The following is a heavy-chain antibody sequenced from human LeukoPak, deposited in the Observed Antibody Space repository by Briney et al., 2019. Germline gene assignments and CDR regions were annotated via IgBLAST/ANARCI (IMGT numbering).Heavy chain of an antibody. CDR1: GFTFSSYV. CDR2: ISGSGGST. J-gene: IGHJ4*02. V-gene: IGHV3-23*01. D-gene: IGHD6-19*01. Sequence: TGGSLRLSCAASGFTFSSYVMSWVRQAPGKGLEGVSAISGSGGSTYYADSVKGRFTISRDNSKNTLYLQMNSLRAEDTAVYYCAKLDFTRLVNGYWGQGTLVTVSS. CDR3: AKLDFTRLVNGY.